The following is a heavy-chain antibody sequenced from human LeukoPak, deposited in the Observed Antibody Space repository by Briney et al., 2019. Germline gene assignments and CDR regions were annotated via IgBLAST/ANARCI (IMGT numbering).Heavy chain of an antibody. V-gene: IGHV4-59*01. J-gene: IGHJ4*02. CDR1: GGSISSYY. Sequence: PSETLSLTCTVSGGSISSYYWSWIRQPPGKGLEWIGYIYYSGSTNYNPSLKSRVTISVDTSKNQFSLKLSSVTAADTAVYYCARRSLGSSGRGAYYFDYWGQGTLVTVSS. D-gene: IGHD6-19*01. CDR3: ARRSLGSSGRGAYYFDY. CDR2: IYYSGST.